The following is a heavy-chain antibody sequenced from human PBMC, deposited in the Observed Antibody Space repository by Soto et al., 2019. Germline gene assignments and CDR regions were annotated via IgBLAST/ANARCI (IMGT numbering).Heavy chain of an antibody. CDR2: ISSNGDMT. CDR1: GFIFRSYA. CDR3: VKDTNYYDSSGYDRTFDY. V-gene: IGHV3-64D*08. J-gene: IGHJ4*02. D-gene: IGHD3-22*01. Sequence: GGSLRLSCSASGFIFRSYAMHWVRQAPGTGLEYLSSISSNGDMTYYADSVKGRFTISRDNSKNIVYLQMSSLRVEDAAVYYCVKDTNYYDSSGYDRTFDYWGQGALVTVSS.